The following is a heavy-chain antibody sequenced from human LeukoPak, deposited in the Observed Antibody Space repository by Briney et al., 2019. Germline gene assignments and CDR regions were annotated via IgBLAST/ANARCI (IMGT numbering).Heavy chain of an antibody. J-gene: IGHJ4*01. CDR1: GFTLSSYV. CDR3: AKDHGAASGDFDY. D-gene: IGHD6-13*01. V-gene: IGHV3-23*01. Sequence: GGSLRLSCETSGFTLSSYVMNWVRRAPGKGLEWVSCIIGSGSDTYYADAVKGRFSISRDNSKNTVFLQMNSLRVEDTAVYYCAKDHGAASGDFDYWGQGTLVTVSS. CDR2: IIGSGSDT.